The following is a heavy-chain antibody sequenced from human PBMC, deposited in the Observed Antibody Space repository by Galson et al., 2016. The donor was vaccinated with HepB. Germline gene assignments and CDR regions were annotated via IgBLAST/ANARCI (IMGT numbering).Heavy chain of an antibody. Sequence: SLRLSCAASKFTFRNYAMSWVRQAPGKGLEWVSSISGPGRNTYYADSVKGRFTISRDNSKNTLYLQMSSLTAEDTAVYYCAKWSDAAATYWGQGALVTVSS. V-gene: IGHV3-23*01. CDR2: ISGPGRNT. CDR1: KFTFRNYA. CDR3: AKWSDAAATY. D-gene: IGHD6-13*01. J-gene: IGHJ4*02.